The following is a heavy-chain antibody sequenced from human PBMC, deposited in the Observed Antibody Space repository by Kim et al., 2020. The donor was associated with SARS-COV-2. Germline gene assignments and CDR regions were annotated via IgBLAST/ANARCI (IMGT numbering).Heavy chain of an antibody. Sequence: QSSQNFQGKLTFTRDTSATIVYMELSSLKSEDTAVYFCAREGSGSYNWLDPWGQGTLVTVSS. V-gene: IGHV1-3*01. J-gene: IGHJ5*02. D-gene: IGHD3-10*01. CDR3: AREGSGSYNWLDP.